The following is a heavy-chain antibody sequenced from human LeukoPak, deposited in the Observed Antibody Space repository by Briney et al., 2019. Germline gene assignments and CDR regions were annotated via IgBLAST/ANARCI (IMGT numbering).Heavy chain of an antibody. CDR2: IYYSGST. D-gene: IGHD3-22*01. V-gene: IGHV4-61*01. J-gene: IGHJ4*02. Sequence: SETLSLTCTVSGGSVSSGSYYWSWIRQPPGKGLEWIGYIYYSGSTNYNPSLKCRVTISVDTSKNQFSLKLSSVTAADTAVYYCARTNYYDSSGYYFIPRFDYWGQGTLVTVSS. CDR3: ARTNYYDSSGYYFIPRFDY. CDR1: GGSVSSGSYY.